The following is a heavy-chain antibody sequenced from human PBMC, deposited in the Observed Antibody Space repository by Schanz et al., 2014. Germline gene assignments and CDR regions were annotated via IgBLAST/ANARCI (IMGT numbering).Heavy chain of an antibody. D-gene: IGHD3-3*02. V-gene: IGHV1-69*02. Sequence: QVHLVQSGAEVKKPGSSVKVSCKASGGTFSTYTISWVRQAPGQGLEWMGRIIPILGIANYAQKFQGRVTITADKSTSTAYMELRNLRSDDTAVYYCARRHHFRSGPYYYYYMDVWGKGTTVTVSS. J-gene: IGHJ6*03. CDR3: ARRHHFRSGPYYYYYMDV. CDR1: GGTFSTYT. CDR2: IIPILGIA.